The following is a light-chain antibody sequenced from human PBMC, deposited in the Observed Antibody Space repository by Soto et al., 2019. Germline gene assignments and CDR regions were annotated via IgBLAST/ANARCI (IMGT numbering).Light chain of an antibody. V-gene: IGKV3-20*01. Sequence: EIVFTQSPGTVSLSPGEGATLSCRASQIVSSGFLAWYQQTPGQAPRLLIYAASYRATGIPDRFSGSGSGTDFTLTISRLEPEDFAVYYCQQYGNSPQTFGQGTKWIS. CDR3: QQYGNSPQT. CDR1: QIVSSGF. CDR2: AAS. J-gene: IGKJ1*01.